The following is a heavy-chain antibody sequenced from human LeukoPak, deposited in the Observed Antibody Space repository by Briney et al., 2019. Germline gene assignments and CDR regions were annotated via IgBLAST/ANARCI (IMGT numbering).Heavy chain of an antibody. Sequence: GGSLRLSCAASGFTLSSYAMSWVRQAPGKGLEWVSAISGSGGSTYYADSVKGRFTISRDNSKNTLYLQMNSLRAEDTAVYYCATGFGEALHYWGQGTLVTVSS. CDR3: ATGFGEALHY. V-gene: IGHV3-23*01. CDR2: ISGSGGST. D-gene: IGHD3-10*01. CDR1: GFTLSSYA. J-gene: IGHJ4*02.